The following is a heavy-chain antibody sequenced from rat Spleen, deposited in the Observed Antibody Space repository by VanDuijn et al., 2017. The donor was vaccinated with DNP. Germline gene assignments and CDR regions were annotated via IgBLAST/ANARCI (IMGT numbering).Heavy chain of an antibody. Sequence: QVQLRESGPGLVQPSHTLSLTCTVSGFSLTSYAVGWVRQPPGKGLEWIAAISSGGSTYYNSALKSRLSISRDTSKSQVFLKMNSLQTEDTAMYFCTRALFNGYQRHYWSFDFWGPGTMVTVSS. CDR3: TRALFNGYQRHYWSFDF. V-gene: IGHV2S12*01. CDR1: GFSLTSYA. D-gene: IGHD1-4*01. CDR2: ISSGGST. J-gene: IGHJ1*01.